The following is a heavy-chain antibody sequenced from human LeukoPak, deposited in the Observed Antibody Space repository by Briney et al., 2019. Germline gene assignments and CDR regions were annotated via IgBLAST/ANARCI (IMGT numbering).Heavy chain of an antibody. D-gene: IGHD1-26*01. CDR1: GDCISSYS. Sequence: PSETLSLTCTVSGDCISSYSWSWIRQPPGKGLEWIAYIYYSGSTNYNPSLKSRVTIFVDTSNNQFSLKLTSVTAAATAVYYCASEAAVGPPTYFDYWGQGTLVTVSS. V-gene: IGHV4-59*01. J-gene: IGHJ4*02. CDR2: IYYSGST. CDR3: ASEAAVGPPTYFDY.